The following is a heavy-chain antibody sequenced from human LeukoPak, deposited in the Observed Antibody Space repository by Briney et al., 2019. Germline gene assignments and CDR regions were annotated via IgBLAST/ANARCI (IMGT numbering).Heavy chain of an antibody. CDR1: GFTFSNAW. D-gene: IGHD2-8*02. CDR2: IKSKTDGGTT. CDR3: TPSGTAVPYYFDY. V-gene: IGHV3-15*01. J-gene: IGHJ4*02. Sequence: GGSLRLSCAASGFTFSNAWMSWVRQAPGKGLERVGRIKSKTDGGTTDYAAPVKGRFTISRDDSKNTLYLQMNSLKTEDTAVYYCTPSGTAVPYYFDYWGQGTLVTVSS.